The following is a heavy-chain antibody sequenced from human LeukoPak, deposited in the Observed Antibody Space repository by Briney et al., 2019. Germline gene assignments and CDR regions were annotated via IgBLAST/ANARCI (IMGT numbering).Heavy chain of an antibody. D-gene: IGHD3-3*01. V-gene: IGHV3-30-3*01. J-gene: IGHJ4*02. Sequence: PGGSLRLSCAASGFTFSSYPMHWVRKAQGKGLEGVTIISSDGSSKYYADYVKGRFTLSRDNSKDTLYLQMNSLRPEDTAVYYCARAPASAWHTFDYWGQGTLVTVSS. CDR1: GFTFSSYP. CDR2: ISSDGSSK. CDR3: ARAPASAWHTFDY.